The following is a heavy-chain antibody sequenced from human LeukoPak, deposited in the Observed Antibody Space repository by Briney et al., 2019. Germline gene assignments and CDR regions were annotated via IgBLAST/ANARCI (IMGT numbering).Heavy chain of an antibody. V-gene: IGHV1-2*02. CDR1: GYTFTGYY. CDR2: INPNSGGT. CDR3: ASPSSGGGNFDY. J-gene: IGHJ4*02. Sequence: ASVKVSCKASGYTFTGYYMHWVRQAPGQGLEWMGWINPNSGGTNYVQKFQGRVTMTRDTSISTAYMELSRLRSDDTAVYYCASPSSGGGNFDYWGQGTLVTVSS. D-gene: IGHD6-19*01.